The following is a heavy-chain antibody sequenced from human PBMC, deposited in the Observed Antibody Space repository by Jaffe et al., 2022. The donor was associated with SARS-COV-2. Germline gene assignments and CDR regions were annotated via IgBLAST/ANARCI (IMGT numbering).Heavy chain of an antibody. CDR3: AHTGSVPVAMVGAFDI. J-gene: IGHJ3*02. V-gene: IGHV2-5*02. CDR1: GFSLGTSGVG. CDR2: IYWDDDK. D-gene: IGHD2-2*01. Sequence: QITLKESGPTLVKPTQTLTLTCSFSGFSLGTSGVGVGWIRQPPGKALEWLALIYWDDDKRYSPSLKSRLTITRDTSKNQVVLIMTNMDPVDTATYYCAHTGSVPVAMVGAFDIWGQGTMVTVSS.